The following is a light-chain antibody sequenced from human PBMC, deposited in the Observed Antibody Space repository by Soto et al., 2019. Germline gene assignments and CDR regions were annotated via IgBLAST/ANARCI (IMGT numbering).Light chain of an antibody. Sequence: QSVLTQPPSVSGAPGQRGNISCTGSNSNIGAGYDVNWYQHFPGTAPKLLIYVNTNRPSGVPDRFSGSMSGSSTALAVTGLESEYEADYYSQSYDSSLMGLIFGLGTKLTVL. CDR1: NSNIGAGYD. CDR2: VNT. J-gene: IGLJ2*01. CDR3: QSYDSSLMGLI. V-gene: IGLV1-40*01.